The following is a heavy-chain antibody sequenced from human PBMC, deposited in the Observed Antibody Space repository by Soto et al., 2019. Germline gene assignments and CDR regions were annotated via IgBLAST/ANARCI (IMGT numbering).Heavy chain of an antibody. Sequence: SGPTLVNPTQTVTLNCTFSGFSLSTSGVGVGWIRQPPGKAREWLGIIYWNDDKKYSPSLRSRLGITKDTFRNQVVVTMTNVDPLDTATYYCARRRGYNWNNPSFDYWG. CDR2: IYWNDDK. CDR1: GFSLSTSGVG. J-gene: IGHJ4*01. V-gene: IGHV2-5*01. D-gene: IGHD1-20*01. CDR3: ARRRGYNWNNPSFDY.